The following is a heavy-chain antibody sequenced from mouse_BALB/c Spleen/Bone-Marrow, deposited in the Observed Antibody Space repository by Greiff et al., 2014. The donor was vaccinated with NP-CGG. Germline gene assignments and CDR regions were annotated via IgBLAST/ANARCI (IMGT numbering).Heavy chain of an antibody. J-gene: IGHJ3*01. CDR2: INPDSRTI. V-gene: IGHV4-1*02. Sequence: VQLQQSGGGLVQPGGSLKLSCAASGFDFSGYWMTWVRQAPGKGLEWIGEINPDSRTINDKPSLKEKFIMSRDNAKNTLYLQMSNVRSEDTALYYGARNGYYGGMTYWGQGALVTVSA. D-gene: IGHD2-3*01. CDR1: GFDFSGYW. CDR3: ARNGYYGGMTY.